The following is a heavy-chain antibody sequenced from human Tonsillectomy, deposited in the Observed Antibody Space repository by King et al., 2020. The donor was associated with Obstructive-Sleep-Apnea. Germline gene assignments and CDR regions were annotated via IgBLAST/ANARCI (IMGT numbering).Heavy chain of an antibody. Sequence: VQLQQWGAGLLKPSETLSLTCAVYGGSFSGYYWSWIRQPPGKGLEWIGEINHSGSTNYNPSLKSRVTISVDTSKNQFSLKLSSVTAADTAVYYCAREVGSGLFFVTSINWFDPWGQGTLVTVSS. V-gene: IGHV4-34*01. CDR2: INHSGST. CDR3: AREVGSGLFFVTSINWFDP. D-gene: IGHD6-25*01. J-gene: IGHJ5*02. CDR1: GGSFSGYY.